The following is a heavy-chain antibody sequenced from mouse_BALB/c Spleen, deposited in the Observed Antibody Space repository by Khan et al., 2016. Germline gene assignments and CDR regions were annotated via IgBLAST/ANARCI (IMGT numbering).Heavy chain of an antibody. J-gene: IGHJ2*01. V-gene: IGHV1S81*02. CDR2: INPSNGGT. CDR1: GYTFTSYY. Sequence: QIQLVQSGAELVKPGASVKLSCKASGYTFTSYYMYWVKQRPGQGIEWIGEINPSNGGTNFNEKFKSKATLTVDKSSSTAYMQLSSLTSEDSAVYYCTRTPYYGSSVDYWGQGTTLTVSS. D-gene: IGHD1-1*01. CDR3: TRTPYYGSSVDY.